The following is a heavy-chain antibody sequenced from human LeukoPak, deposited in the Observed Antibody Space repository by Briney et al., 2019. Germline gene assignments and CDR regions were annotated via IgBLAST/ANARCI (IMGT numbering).Heavy chain of an antibody. V-gene: IGHV3-30*02. J-gene: IGHJ6*03. Sequence: PGGSLRLSCAASGFTVSSNYMSWVRQAPGKGLEWVAFIRYDGSNKYYADSVKGRFTTSRDNSKNTLYLQMNSLRAEDTAVYYCAKKATVTPYYYYYTDVWGKGTTVTVSS. D-gene: IGHD4-11*01. CDR2: IRYDGSNK. CDR1: GFTVSSNY. CDR3: AKKATVTPYYYYYTDV.